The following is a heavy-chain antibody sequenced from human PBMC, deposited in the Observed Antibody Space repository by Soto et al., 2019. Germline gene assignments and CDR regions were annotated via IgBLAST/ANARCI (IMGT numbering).Heavy chain of an antibody. Sequence: ASVKVSCKASGYTFTSYGISWVRQAPGQGLEWMGWISAYNGNTNYAQKLQGRVTMTTDTSTSTAYMELRSLRSDDTAVYYCARVQFEGGYKYGKLEETYYFENWGQGTLVTVSS. J-gene: IGHJ4*02. CDR3: ARVQFEGGYKYGKLEETYYFEN. D-gene: IGHD5-12*01. CDR1: GYTFTSYG. V-gene: IGHV1-18*01. CDR2: ISAYNGNT.